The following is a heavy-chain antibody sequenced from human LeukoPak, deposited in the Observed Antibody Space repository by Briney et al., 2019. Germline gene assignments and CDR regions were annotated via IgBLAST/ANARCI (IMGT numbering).Heavy chain of an antibody. J-gene: IGHJ4*02. V-gene: IGHV3-66*01. CDR2: IYSGGST. CDR3: ASYSSWYY. CDR1: GFTVSSNY. Sequence: GGSPRLSCAASGFTVSSNYMSWVRQAPGKGLEWVSVIYSGGSTYYADSVKGRFTISRGNSKNTLYLQMNSLRAEDTAVYYCASYSSWYYWGQGTLVTVSS. D-gene: IGHD6-13*01.